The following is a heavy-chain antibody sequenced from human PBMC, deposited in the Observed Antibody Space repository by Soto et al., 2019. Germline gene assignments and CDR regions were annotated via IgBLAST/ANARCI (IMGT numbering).Heavy chain of an antibody. Sequence: GEFLKISCKGSGYSFTSYWIGWVRQMPGKGLEWMGIIYPGDSDTRYSPSSQGQVTISADKSISTAYLQWSSLKASDTAMYYCAKLDDYYDSSGCLDPCSQGTLVTVSS. CDR3: AKLDDYYDSSGCLDP. V-gene: IGHV5-51*01. D-gene: IGHD3-22*01. CDR1: GYSFTSYW. J-gene: IGHJ5*02. CDR2: IYPGDSDT.